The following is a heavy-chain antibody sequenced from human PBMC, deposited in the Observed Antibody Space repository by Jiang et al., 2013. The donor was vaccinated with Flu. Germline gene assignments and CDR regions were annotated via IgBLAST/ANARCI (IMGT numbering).Heavy chain of an antibody. CDR3: ARVETGSWNWFDP. CDR2: IKSDGSIT. CDR1: GFTFSSYW. D-gene: IGHD1-14*01. V-gene: IGHV3-74*01. Sequence: VQLVESGGGLVQPGGSLRLSCAASGFTFSSYWMHWVRQAPGKGLVWVSRIKSDGSITSYADSVKGRFTISRDNAKNTLYLQMNSLRAEDTAVYYCARVETGSWNWFDPWGQGTLVTVTS. J-gene: IGHJ5*02.